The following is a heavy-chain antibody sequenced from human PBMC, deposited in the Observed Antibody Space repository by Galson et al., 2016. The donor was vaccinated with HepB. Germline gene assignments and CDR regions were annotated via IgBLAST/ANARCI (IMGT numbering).Heavy chain of an antibody. CDR2: ISPYNGDT. Sequence: SVKVSCKASGYTFTSYGISWVRQAPGQGLEWMGWISPYNGDTSYAQKLQGRVTVTTDTSASTAYMELRSLRSDDTAVYYCARGGGSAYYGMDVWGQGTTVTVSS. CDR3: ARGGGSAYYGMDV. V-gene: IGHV1-18*01. D-gene: IGHD1-26*01. J-gene: IGHJ6*02. CDR1: GYTFTSYG.